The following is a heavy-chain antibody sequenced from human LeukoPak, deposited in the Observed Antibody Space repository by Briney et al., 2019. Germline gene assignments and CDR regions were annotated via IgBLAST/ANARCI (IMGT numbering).Heavy chain of an antibody. D-gene: IGHD3-22*01. Sequence: GGSLRLPXAASEFTFSNYAMAWVRQAPGEGLEWVSGISGNGGKIYYADSVKGRFTISRDNSKNTLYLQMNSLRGEDTAVYFCAKRDYYDSSGYAPLFDYWGQGTLVTVSP. CDR2: ISGNGGKI. CDR3: AKRDYYDSSGYAPLFDY. V-gene: IGHV3-23*01. J-gene: IGHJ4*02. CDR1: EFTFSNYA.